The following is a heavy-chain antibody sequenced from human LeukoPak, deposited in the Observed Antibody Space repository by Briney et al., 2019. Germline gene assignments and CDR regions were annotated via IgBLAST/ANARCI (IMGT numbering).Heavy chain of an antibody. V-gene: IGHV3-48*01. CDR2: ISTNSGTI. D-gene: IGHD1-1*01. J-gene: IGHJ4*02. CDR3: ARALTTLTYEGY. Sequence: GGSLRLSCAASGFTFSIYTMNWVRQAPGKGLEWISYISTNSGTIWYADSVKGRFSISRDNAKNSLFLHMNSLRAEDTAVYYCARALTTLTYEGYWGQGTLVTVSS. CDR1: GFTFSIYT.